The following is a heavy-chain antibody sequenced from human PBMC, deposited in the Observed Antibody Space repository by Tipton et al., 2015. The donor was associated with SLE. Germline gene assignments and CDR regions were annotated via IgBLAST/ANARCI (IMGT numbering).Heavy chain of an antibody. CDR3: ARDTDFSGWYLDY. Sequence: LRLSCAVYGGSFSGYYWSWIRQPPGKGLEWIGEVNHSGSTNYNPSLKSRVTISVDTSKNQFSLKLSSVTAADTAVYYCARDTDFSGWYLDYWGQGTLVTVSS. CDR1: GGSFSGYY. V-gene: IGHV4-34*01. J-gene: IGHJ4*02. CDR2: VNHSGST. D-gene: IGHD6-19*01.